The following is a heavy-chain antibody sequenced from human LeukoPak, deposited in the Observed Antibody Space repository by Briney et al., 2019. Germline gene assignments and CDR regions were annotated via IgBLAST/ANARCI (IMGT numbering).Heavy chain of an antibody. J-gene: IGHJ4*02. CDR1: GVSFSATW. CDR2: VSSDGSRT. Sequence: GGSLRLSCAASGVSFSATWMHWVRQAPGKGLMWVSHVSSDGSRTYADSVKGRFTVSRDNNKDMVYLQMSSLRAEDTAVYYCATDGAYGLTHWGQGTLVTVSS. V-gene: IGHV3-74*01. D-gene: IGHD3-16*01. CDR3: ATDGAYGLTH.